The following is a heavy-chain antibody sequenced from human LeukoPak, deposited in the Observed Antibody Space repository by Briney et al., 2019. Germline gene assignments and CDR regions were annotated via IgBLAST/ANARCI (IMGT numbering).Heavy chain of an antibody. CDR1: GGSISSGSYY. CDR2: IYTSGST. Sequence: SETLSLTCTVSGGSISSGSYYWSWIRQPAGKGLEWIGRIYTSGSTNYNPSLKSRVTISVDTSKNQFSLKLSSVTAADTAVYYCARSRYYDFWSGYSYYYYYMDVWGKGTTVTVSS. J-gene: IGHJ6*03. V-gene: IGHV4-61*02. D-gene: IGHD3-3*01. CDR3: ARSRYYDFWSGYSYYYYYMDV.